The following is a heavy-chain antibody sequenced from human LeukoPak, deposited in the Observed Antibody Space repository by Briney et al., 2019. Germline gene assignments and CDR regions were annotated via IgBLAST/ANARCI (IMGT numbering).Heavy chain of an antibody. CDR2: IYYSGST. J-gene: IGHJ4*02. D-gene: IGHD5-12*01. V-gene: IGHV4-59*01. Sequence: SETLSLTCTVSGGSISGYYWSWIRQPPGKGLEWIGYIYYSGSTNYNPSLKSRVTISVDTSKNQFSLKLTSVTAADTAVYYCARGRYDGQGRYFDYWGQGTLVTVSS. CDR1: GGSISGYY. CDR3: ARGRYDGQGRYFDY.